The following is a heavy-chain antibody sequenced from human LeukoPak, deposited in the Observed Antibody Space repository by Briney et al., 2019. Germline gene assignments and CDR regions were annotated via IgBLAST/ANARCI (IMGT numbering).Heavy chain of an antibody. V-gene: IGHV3-11*05. CDR3: ARDKGAITIPDYYYGMDV. D-gene: IGHD3-9*01. CDR1: GFTFSNYY. Sequence: GGSLRLSCAASGFTFSNYYMRWIRQAPGKGLEWVSYISSSSSYTNYADSVKGRFTISRDNAKNSLYLQMNSLRAEDTAVYYCARDKGAITIPDYYYGMDVWGQGTTVTVSS. CDR2: ISSSSSYT. J-gene: IGHJ6*02.